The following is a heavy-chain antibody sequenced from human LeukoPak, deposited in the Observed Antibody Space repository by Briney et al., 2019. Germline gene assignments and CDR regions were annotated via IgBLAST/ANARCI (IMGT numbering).Heavy chain of an antibody. J-gene: IGHJ3*02. D-gene: IGHD2-15*01. V-gene: IGHV3-9*01. CDR2: ISWNSGSI. CDR3: AKDRVGDIVVVVAATAFDI. Sequence: GGSLRLSCAASGFTFSSYAMSWVRQAPGKGLEWVSGISWNSGSIGYADSVKGRFTISRDNAKNSLYLQMNSLRAEDTALYYCAKDRVGDIVVVVAATAFDIWGQGTMVTVSS. CDR1: GFTFSSYA.